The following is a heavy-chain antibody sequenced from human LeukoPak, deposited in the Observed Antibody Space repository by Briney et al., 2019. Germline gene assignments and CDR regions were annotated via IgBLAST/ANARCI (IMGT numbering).Heavy chain of an antibody. CDR2: INPDGSGK. CDR1: GFTLSTYW. Sequence: GGSLRLSCEASGFTLSTYWMNWVRQVPGKGLDWVANINPDGSGKRYVDPVKGRFTIARDNADNSLSLQMNSLRAEDTAVYYCASWGAGGNSWGQGTLVTVSS. V-gene: IGHV3-7*01. CDR3: ASWGAGGNS. J-gene: IGHJ4*02. D-gene: IGHD3-16*01.